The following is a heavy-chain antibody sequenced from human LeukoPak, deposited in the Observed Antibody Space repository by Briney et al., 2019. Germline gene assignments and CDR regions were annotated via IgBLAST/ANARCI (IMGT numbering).Heavy chain of an antibody. CDR2: IYYSGST. D-gene: IGHD6-19*01. V-gene: IGHV4-39*02. J-gene: IGHJ4*01. Sequence: SETLSLTCTVSGGSISSSSYYWGWIRQPPGKGLEWIGSIYYSGSTYYNPSLKSRVTISVDTSKNQFSLKLSSVTAADTAVYYCAREAVAGLEFDYWGHGTLVTVSS. CDR3: AREAVAGLEFDY. CDR1: GGSISSSSYY.